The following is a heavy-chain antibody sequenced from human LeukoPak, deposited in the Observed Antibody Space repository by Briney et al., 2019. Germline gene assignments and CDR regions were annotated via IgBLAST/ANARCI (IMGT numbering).Heavy chain of an antibody. CDR3: VGNLELSVDY. Sequence: GASLRLSCAASGFTFSSYAMSWVRQAPGKGLEWVSAISGSGGSTYYADSVKGRFTISRDNSKNTLYLQINSLRAEDTAVYYCVGNLELSVDYWGQGTLVTVSS. CDR2: ISGSGGST. V-gene: IGHV3-23*01. D-gene: IGHD4-23*01. J-gene: IGHJ4*02. CDR1: GFTFSSYA.